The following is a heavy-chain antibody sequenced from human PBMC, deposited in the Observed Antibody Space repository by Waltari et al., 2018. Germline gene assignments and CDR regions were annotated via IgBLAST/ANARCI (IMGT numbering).Heavy chain of an antibody. CDR3: ARDGTTRYSGYDYYYGMDV. Sequence: EVQLVESGGGLVKPGGSLRLSCAASGFTFSSYSMNWVRQAPGKGLEWVSSISSSSSYIYYADSVKGRFTISRDNAKNSLYLQMNSLRAEDTAVYYCARDGTTRYSGYDYYYGMDVWGQGTTVTVSS. D-gene: IGHD5-12*01. J-gene: IGHJ6*02. V-gene: IGHV3-21*01. CDR2: ISSSSSYI. CDR1: GFTFSSYS.